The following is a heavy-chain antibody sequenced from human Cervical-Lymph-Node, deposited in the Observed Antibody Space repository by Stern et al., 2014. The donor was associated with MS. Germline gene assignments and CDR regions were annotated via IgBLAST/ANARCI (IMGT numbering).Heavy chain of an antibody. V-gene: IGHV1-2*06. CDR1: GYTFTGSY. CDR2: INPNSGGH. CDR3: ARAHYYDSTGNNWYFDL. Sequence: VQLVESGAEMKKPWASVKVSCKASGYTFTGSYRHWVRQAPGQGLEWMGRINPNSGGHNYAQSLQGRVTMTRDTSISTAYMDLSWLRYDDTAVYYCARAHYYDSTGNNWYFDLWGRGTLVTVSS. D-gene: IGHD3-22*01. J-gene: IGHJ2*01.